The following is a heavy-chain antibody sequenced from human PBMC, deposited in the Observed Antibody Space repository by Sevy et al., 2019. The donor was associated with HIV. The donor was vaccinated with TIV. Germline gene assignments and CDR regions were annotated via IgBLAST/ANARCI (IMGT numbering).Heavy chain of an antibody. J-gene: IGHJ4*02. Sequence: GGSLRLSCAASGFTFDDYAMHWVRQAPGKGLEWFSGISWNSGSIGYADSVKGRFTISRDNAKNSLYLQMNSLRAEDMALYYCAKHIGSGPQYYFDYWGQGTLVTVSS. CDR1: GFTFDDYA. CDR3: AKHIGSGPQYYFDY. CDR2: ISWNSGSI. V-gene: IGHV3-9*03. D-gene: IGHD6-19*01.